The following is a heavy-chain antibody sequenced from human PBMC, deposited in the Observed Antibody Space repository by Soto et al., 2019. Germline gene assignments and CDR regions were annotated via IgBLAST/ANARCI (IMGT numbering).Heavy chain of an antibody. D-gene: IGHD3-9*01. Sequence: QVQLVQSGAEVKKPGASVKVSCKASGYTFTSYGISWVRQAPGQGLEWMGWISAYNGNTNYAQELQGRVTMTTDTSTSTAYRELRSLRSDDTAVYYCAGGDYDFLTGTEYSQHWGQGTLVPVSS. CDR1: GYTFTSYG. CDR3: AGGDYDFLTGTEYSQH. V-gene: IGHV1-18*01. J-gene: IGHJ1*01. CDR2: ISAYNGNT.